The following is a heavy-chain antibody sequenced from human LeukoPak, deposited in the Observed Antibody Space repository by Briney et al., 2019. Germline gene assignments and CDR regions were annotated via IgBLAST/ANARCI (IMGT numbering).Heavy chain of an antibody. CDR1: GFTFSCYE. Sequence: GGSLRLSCAASGFTFSCYEMNWVRQAPGKGLEWVSYISSSGSTIYYADSVKGRFTISRDNAKNSLYLQMNSLRAEDTAVYYCARASYYYDSSGYYYYFDYWGQGTLVTVSS. CDR3: ARASYYYDSSGYYYYFDY. D-gene: IGHD3-22*01. CDR2: ISSSGSTI. V-gene: IGHV3-48*03. J-gene: IGHJ4*02.